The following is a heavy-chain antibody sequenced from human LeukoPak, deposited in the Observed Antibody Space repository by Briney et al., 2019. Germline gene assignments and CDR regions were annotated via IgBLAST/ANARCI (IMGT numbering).Heavy chain of an antibody. V-gene: IGHV4-34*01. Sequence: SETLSLTCAVYGGSFSGYYWSWLRQPPGKGLEWIGEINHSGSTNYNPSLKSRVTISVDTSKNQFSLTLSSVTAADTAVYYCATTYYDILTGRGYYFDYWGQGTLVTVSS. D-gene: IGHD3-9*01. CDR3: ATTYYDILTGRGYYFDY. J-gene: IGHJ4*02. CDR2: INHSGST. CDR1: GGSFSGYY.